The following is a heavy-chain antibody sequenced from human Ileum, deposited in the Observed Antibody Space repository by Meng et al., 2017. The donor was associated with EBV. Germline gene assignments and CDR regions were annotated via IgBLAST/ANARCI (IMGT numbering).Heavy chain of an antibody. CDR2: INTGSGTK. J-gene: IGHJ5*02. CDR1: AYYFTNNA. D-gene: IGHD1-26*01. V-gene: IGHV1-3*04. CDR3: STGHKSSGDNNYFGP. Sequence: QVQLVQTGAEVKKTAGSVNLSCKDSAYYFTNNAIHLVRRHPGQRREWMGWINTGSGTKKYSRKMQGRVTITMDTSASTAYMDLTSLRSEDKALYYCSTGHKSSGDNNYFGPWGQGTLVTVSS.